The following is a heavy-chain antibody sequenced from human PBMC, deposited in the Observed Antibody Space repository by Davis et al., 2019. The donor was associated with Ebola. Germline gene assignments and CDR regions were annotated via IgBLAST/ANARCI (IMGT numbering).Heavy chain of an antibody. V-gene: IGHV1-3*01. Sequence: AASVKVSCKPSGNTIKTHSIHWVRQAPGQRLEWMGWVSAVSGNTHHSQMFQGRLTIAWDSSATTAHMELSSLRSEDTAVYYCARSYGLASYFDLWGQGTLVTVSS. CDR2: VSAVSGNT. J-gene: IGHJ4*02. CDR1: GNTIKTHS. CDR3: ARSYGLASYFDL. D-gene: IGHD3-16*01.